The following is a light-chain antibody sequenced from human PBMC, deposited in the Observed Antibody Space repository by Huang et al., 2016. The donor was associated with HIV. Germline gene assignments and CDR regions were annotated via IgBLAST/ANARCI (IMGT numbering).Light chain of an antibody. V-gene: IGKV2-28*01. J-gene: IGKJ4*01. CDR1: QSLLHRNGNNY. CDR2: LGS. Sequence: DIVMTQSPLSLSVTPGEPASIPCRSSQSLLHRNGNNYWDWFLQKPGQSPQLLIYLGSSRASGVPNRFSGSVSGTDFTLNISRVEAEDVGVYYCMQALQTPLTFGGGTKVEI. CDR3: MQALQTPLT.